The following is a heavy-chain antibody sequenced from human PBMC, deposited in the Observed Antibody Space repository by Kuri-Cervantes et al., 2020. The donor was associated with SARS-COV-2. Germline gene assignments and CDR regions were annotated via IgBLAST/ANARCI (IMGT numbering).Heavy chain of an antibody. V-gene: IGHV3-30-3*01. D-gene: IGHD1-14*01. CDR3: ARTGHGFLGYLLDY. J-gene: IGHJ4*02. CDR1: GFLFSASA. Sequence: GGSLRLSCAASGFLFSASAMHWVRQAPGKGLEWVAVISYDGSNKYYADSVKGRFTISRDNSKNTLYLQMNSLRAEDTAVYYCARTGHGFLGYLLDYWGQGTLVTVSS. CDR2: ISYDGSNK.